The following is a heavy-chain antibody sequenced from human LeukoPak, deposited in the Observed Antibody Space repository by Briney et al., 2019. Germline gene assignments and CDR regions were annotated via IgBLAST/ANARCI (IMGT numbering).Heavy chain of an antibody. V-gene: IGHV3-23*01. CDR3: TKGNYYDSSSFLYYFDY. CDR2: ISGRGTT. J-gene: IGHJ4*02. Sequence: GGSLRLSCAASGFTFSSYAMSWVRQAPGEGLEWVSAISGRGTTYYADSVKGRFTISRDNSKNTLYLHINSLRADDTAVYYCTKGNYYDSSSFLYYFDYWGQGTLVTVSS. CDR1: GFTFSSYA. D-gene: IGHD3-22*01.